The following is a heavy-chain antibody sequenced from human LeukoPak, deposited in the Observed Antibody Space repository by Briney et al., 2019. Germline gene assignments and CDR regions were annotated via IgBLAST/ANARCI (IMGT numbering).Heavy chain of an antibody. V-gene: IGHV5-51*01. CDR3: ARLSSGYSYGYDLDWFDP. J-gene: IGHJ5*02. CDR2: IYPGDSDT. CDR1: GYSFTSYW. D-gene: IGHD5-18*01. Sequence: GESLKISCKGSGYSFTSYWIGWVRQMPGKGLEWMGIIYPGDSDTRYSPSFQGQVTISADKTISTAYLQWSSLKPSATAMYYCARLSSGYSYGYDLDWFDPWGQGTLVTVSS.